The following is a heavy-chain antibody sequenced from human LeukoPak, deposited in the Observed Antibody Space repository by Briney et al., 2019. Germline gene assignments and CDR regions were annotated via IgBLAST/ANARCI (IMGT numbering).Heavy chain of an antibody. CDR1: GGSISSSSYY. CDR2: IYYSGST. V-gene: IGHV4-39*07. Sequence: SETLSLTCTVSGGSISSSSYYWGWIRQPPGKGLEWIGSIYYSGSTYYNPSLKSRVTISVDTSKNQFSLKLSSVTAADTAVYYCARDLGGPRWLQLDYYFDYWGQGTLVTVSS. D-gene: IGHD5-24*01. J-gene: IGHJ4*02. CDR3: ARDLGGPRWLQLDYYFDY.